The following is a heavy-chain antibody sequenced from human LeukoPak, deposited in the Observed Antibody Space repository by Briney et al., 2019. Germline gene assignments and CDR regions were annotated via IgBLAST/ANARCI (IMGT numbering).Heavy chain of an antibody. J-gene: IGHJ4*02. D-gene: IGHD2-2*01. CDR3: AKGSAAMGEDYFDS. V-gene: IGHV3-9*01. CDR2: IAWSGSTL. CDR1: GFRFEDFA. Sequence: PGGSLRLSCAASGFRFEDFAMHWVRQVPGKGLEWVSSIAWSGSTLDYADSVKGRFTISRDNAKNSLYLQMNSLRAEDTAFYCAKGSAAMGEDYFDSWGLGTLVTVSS.